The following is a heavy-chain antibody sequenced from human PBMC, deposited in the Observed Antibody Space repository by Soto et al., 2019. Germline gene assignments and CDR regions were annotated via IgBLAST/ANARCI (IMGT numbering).Heavy chain of an antibody. CDR1: GGSISSYY. J-gene: IGHJ4*02. V-gene: IGHV4-59*08. CDR2: IYYSGST. CDR3: ATSRTKAWYDY. D-gene: IGHD2-15*01. Sequence: PSETLSLTCTVSGGSISSYYWSWIRQPPGKGLEWIGYIYYSGSTNYNPSLKSRVTISVDTSKNQFSLKLSSVTAADTAVYYCATSRTKAWYDYWGQGTLVTVSS.